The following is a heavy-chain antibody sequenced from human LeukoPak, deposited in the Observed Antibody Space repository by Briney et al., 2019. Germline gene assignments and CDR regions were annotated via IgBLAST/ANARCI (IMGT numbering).Heavy chain of an antibody. CDR1: GFTFSSCA. D-gene: IGHD2-15*01. V-gene: IGHV3-23*01. Sequence: GGSLRLPCAASGFTFSSCAMSWVRQAPGKGLEWVSAISGSGGSTYYADSVKGRFTISRDNSKNTLYLQMNSLRAEDTAVYYCAKVSLGYCSGGSCYSFDYRGQGTLVTVSS. CDR3: AKVSLGYCSGGSCYSFDY. J-gene: IGHJ4*02. CDR2: ISGSGGST.